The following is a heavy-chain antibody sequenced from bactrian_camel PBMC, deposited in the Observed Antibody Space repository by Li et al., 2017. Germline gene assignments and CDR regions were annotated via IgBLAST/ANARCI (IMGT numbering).Heavy chain of an antibody. CDR1: GFTFSSFA. D-gene: IGHD1*01. V-gene: IGHV3S31*01. CDR3: AADAGPCLGRYTWTSTYRYDY. Sequence: VQLVESGGGSVQPGGSLRLSCAVSGFTFSSFAMSWVRQAPGKGLEWVGLINSSGGSTLYADSVKGRFTISRDNAKNALYLQMNNLKPEDTAMYYCAADAGPCLGRYTWTSTYRYDYWGQGTQVTVS. CDR2: INSSGGST. J-gene: IGHJ4*01.